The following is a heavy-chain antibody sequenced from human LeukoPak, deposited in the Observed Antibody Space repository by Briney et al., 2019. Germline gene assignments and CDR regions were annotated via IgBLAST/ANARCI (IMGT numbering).Heavy chain of an antibody. CDR1: GLTFDDYA. CDR2: ISWNSGSI. CDR3: ASYCSSTSCSDAFDI. V-gene: IGHV3-9*01. D-gene: IGHD2-2*01. J-gene: IGHJ3*02. Sequence: GGSLRLSCAASGLTFDDYAMHWVRQAPGKGLEWVSGISWNSGSIGYADSVKGRFTISRDNAKNSLYLQMNSLRAEDTALYYCASYCSSTSCSDAFDIWGQGTMVTVSS.